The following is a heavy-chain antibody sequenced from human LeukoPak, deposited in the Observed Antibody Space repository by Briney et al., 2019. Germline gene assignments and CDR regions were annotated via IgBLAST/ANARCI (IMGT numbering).Heavy chain of an antibody. J-gene: IGHJ4*02. D-gene: IGHD1-1*01. CDR2: IYHSGTA. CDR1: GGSISSSNW. CDR3: ARAPNWKHFDY. V-gene: IGHV4-4*02. Sequence: SETLSLTCAVSGGSISSSNWWSWVRQPPGKGLEWIGEIYHSGTANYNPSLKSRVTISVDKSKNQFSLKLSSVTAADTAVYYCARAPNWKHFDYWGQRTLVTVSS.